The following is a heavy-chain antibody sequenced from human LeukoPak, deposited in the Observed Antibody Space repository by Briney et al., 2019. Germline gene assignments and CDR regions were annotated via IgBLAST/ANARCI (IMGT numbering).Heavy chain of an antibody. CDR1: GFNFSTYA. D-gene: IGHD6-19*01. CDR3: SRDLIAVAGTGTGFDY. V-gene: IGHV3-30*19. Sequence: GGSLRLSCAASGFNFSTYAMHWVRQAPGKGLEWVAVISYDGSNTYYADSVKGRFTISRDNSKNTLYLQMNSLRAEDTAVYYCSRDLIAVAGTGTGFDYWGQGTLVTVSS. J-gene: IGHJ4*02. CDR2: ISYDGSNT.